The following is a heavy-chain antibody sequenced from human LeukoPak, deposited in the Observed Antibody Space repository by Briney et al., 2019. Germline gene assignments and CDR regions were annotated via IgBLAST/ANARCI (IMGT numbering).Heavy chain of an antibody. CDR3: ARCVMGYSGYDFDY. V-gene: IGHV3-21*01. Sequence: PGGSLRLSCAASGFTFSSYGMNWVRQAPGKGLEWVSFISSSSSYIYYADSVKGRFTISRDNAKNSLYLQMNSLRAEDTAVYYCARCVMGYSGYDFDYWGQGTLVTVSS. J-gene: IGHJ4*02. CDR1: GFTFSSYG. D-gene: IGHD5-12*01. CDR2: ISSSSSYI.